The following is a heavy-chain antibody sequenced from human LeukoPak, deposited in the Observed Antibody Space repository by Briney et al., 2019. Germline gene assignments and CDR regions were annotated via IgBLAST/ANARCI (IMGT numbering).Heavy chain of an antibody. Sequence: PSQTLSLTCTVSGGSISSGSYYWSWLRQPAGKGLEWIGRIYTSGSTNYNPSLKSRVTISVDTSKNQFSLKLSSVTAADTAVYYCARDYDSGDFDYWGQGTLVTVSS. V-gene: IGHV4-61*02. CDR1: GGSISSGSYY. CDR3: ARDYDSGDFDY. CDR2: IYTSGST. D-gene: IGHD3-22*01. J-gene: IGHJ4*02.